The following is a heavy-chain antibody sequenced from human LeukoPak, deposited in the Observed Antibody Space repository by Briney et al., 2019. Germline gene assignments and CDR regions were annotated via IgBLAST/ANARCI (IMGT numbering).Heavy chain of an antibody. CDR1: GFTFDDYG. J-gene: IGHJ4*02. CDR2: INWNGGST. CDR3: ARVDDYVWGSYLDY. V-gene: IGHV3-20*04. D-gene: IGHD3-16*01. Sequence: GGSLRLSCAASGFTFDDYGMSWVRHAPGKGLEWVSGINWNGGSTGYADSVKGRFTISRDNAKNSLYLQMNSLRAEDTALYYCARVDDYVWGSYLDYWGQGTLVTVSS.